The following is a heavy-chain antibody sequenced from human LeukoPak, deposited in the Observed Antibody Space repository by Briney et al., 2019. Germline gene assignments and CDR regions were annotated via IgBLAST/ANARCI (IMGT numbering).Heavy chain of an antibody. D-gene: IGHD3-22*01. V-gene: IGHV3-33*08. CDR3: TRDAADYFDSSASFDY. J-gene: IGHJ4*02. CDR1: GFTFSSYW. CDR2: IWYDGSRS. Sequence: PGGSLRLSCAASGFTFSSYWMHWVRQAPGQGLEWVAVIWYDGSRSDYADSVKGRFTISRDNSKNTLFLQMNSLRGEDTAVYYCTRDAADYFDSSASFDYWGQGTLVTVSS.